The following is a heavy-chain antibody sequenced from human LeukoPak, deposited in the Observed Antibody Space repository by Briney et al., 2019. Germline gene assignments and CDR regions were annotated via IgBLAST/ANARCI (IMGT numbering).Heavy chain of an antibody. CDR1: GFTFSSYD. V-gene: IGHV3-13*04. CDR2: IGTAGDA. Sequence: GGSLRLSCAASGFTFSSYDMHWVRQATGKGLEWVSAIGTAGDAYYPGSVKGRFTISRENAKNSLYLQMNSLRAGDTAVYYCAKDRGSGWPRPGFDPWGQGALVTVSS. D-gene: IGHD6-19*01. J-gene: IGHJ5*02. CDR3: AKDRGSGWPRPGFDP.